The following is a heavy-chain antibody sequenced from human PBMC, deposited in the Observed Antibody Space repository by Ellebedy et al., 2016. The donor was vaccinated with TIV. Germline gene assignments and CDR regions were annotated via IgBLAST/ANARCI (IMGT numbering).Heavy chain of an antibody. V-gene: IGHV4-34*01. CDR2: INHSGST. CDR1: GGSFSGYY. D-gene: IGHD5-18*01. Sequence: SETLSLXCAVYGGSFSGYYWSWIRQPPGKGLEWIGEINHSGSTNYNPSLKSRVTISVDTSKNQFSLKLSSVTAADTAVYYCARHVDTDYGMDVWGQGTTVTVSS. J-gene: IGHJ6*02. CDR3: ARHVDTDYGMDV.